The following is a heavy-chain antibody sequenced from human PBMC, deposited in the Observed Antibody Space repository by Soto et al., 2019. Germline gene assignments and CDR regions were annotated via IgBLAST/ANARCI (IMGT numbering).Heavy chain of an antibody. D-gene: IGHD3-16*02. V-gene: IGHV1-3*01. CDR2: INGGNGNT. CDR3: SRAPLVGVIAFDI. J-gene: IGHJ3*02. CDR1: GYTFTDYA. Sequence: QVQLVQSGAEVKKPGASVKVSCKASGYTFTDYAMNWVRQAPGQGLEWMGWINGGNGNTKYSQTFQGRVTITMDTSATTAFMELSSLTSVYTAVYYCSRAPLVGVIAFDIWGQGTMVTGSS.